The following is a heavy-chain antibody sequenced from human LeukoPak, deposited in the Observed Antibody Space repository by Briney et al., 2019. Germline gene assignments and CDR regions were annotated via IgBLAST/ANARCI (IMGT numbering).Heavy chain of an antibody. CDR3: AKDDQLLWFGESIPYYFDY. Sequence: GGSLRLSCAASGVTFSRYAMNWVRQAPGKGLEWVSAISGSGGSTYYADSVKGRFSISRDNSKNTLYLQMNSLRAEDTAVCYCAKDDQLLWFGESIPYYFDYWGQGTLVTVSS. V-gene: IGHV3-23*01. CDR1: GVTFSRYA. CDR2: ISGSGGST. J-gene: IGHJ4*02. D-gene: IGHD3-10*01.